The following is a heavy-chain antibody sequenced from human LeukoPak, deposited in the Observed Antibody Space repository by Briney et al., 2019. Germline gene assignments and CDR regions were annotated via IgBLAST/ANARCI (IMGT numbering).Heavy chain of an antibody. CDR1: GGSISSHY. J-gene: IGHJ4*02. D-gene: IGHD1-26*01. V-gene: IGHV4-59*11. Sequence: PSETLSLTCTVSGGSISSHYWSWIRQPPGKGLEWIGYIYYSGSTYYNPSLKSRVTISVDTSKNQFSLKLSSVTAADTAVYYCARDKEVGATPFDYWGQGTLVTVSS. CDR2: IYYSGST. CDR3: ARDKEVGATPFDY.